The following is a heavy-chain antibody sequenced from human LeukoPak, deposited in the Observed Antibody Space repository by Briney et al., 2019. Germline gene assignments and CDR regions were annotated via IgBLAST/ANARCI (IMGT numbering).Heavy chain of an antibody. V-gene: IGHV5-51*01. J-gene: IGHJ4*02. CDR1: GYSFTSYW. Sequence: GASLKISCKGSGYSFTSYWIGWVRQLPGHGLEWMGIIYPGDSDTRYSPSFQSQVTISADKSISTAYLQRSSLKASDTAMYYCGRGYSYGLQNFDYWGQGTLVTVSS. CDR2: IYPGDSDT. CDR3: GRGYSYGLQNFDY. D-gene: IGHD5-18*01.